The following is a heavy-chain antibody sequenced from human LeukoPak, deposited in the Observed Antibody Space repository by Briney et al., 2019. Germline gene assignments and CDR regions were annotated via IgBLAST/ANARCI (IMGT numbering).Heavy chain of an antibody. CDR3: ARSGRFLEWLLYRDYYMDV. CDR2: IIPIFGTA. D-gene: IGHD3-3*01. J-gene: IGHJ6*03. Sequence: ASVKVSCKASGGTFSSYAISWVRQAPGQGLEWMGGIIPIFGTANYAQKFQGRVTITADESTSTAYMELSSLRSDDTAVYYCARSGRFLEWLLYRDYYMDVWGKGTTVTVSS. V-gene: IGHV1-69*13. CDR1: GGTFSSYA.